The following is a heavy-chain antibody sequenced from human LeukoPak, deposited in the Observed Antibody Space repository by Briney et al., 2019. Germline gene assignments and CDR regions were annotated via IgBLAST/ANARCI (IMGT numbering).Heavy chain of an antibody. Sequence: SETLSLTCTVSGGSISSSSYYWGWIRQPPGKGLEWIGSIYYSGSTYYNPSLKSRVTISVDTSKNQFSLKLSSVTAADTAVYYCATLIFGEVITKKSNWFDPWGQGTLVTVSS. J-gene: IGHJ5*02. CDR2: IYYSGST. CDR1: GGSISSSSYY. CDR3: ATLIFGEVITKKSNWFDP. V-gene: IGHV4-39*01. D-gene: IGHD3-3*01.